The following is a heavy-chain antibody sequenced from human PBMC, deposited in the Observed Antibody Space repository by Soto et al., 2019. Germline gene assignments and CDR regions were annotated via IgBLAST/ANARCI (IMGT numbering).Heavy chain of an antibody. D-gene: IGHD1-7*01. J-gene: IGHJ4*02. CDR2: ISSTTNYI. CDR3: ARESEELTSNFDY. V-gene: IGHV3-21*06. CDR1: GFTCTSYS. Sequence: GGSLRLSCWASGFTCTSYSMTWFRQAPGKGLEWVSSISSTTNYIYYGDSMKGRFTISRDNAKNSLYLEMNSLRAEDTAVYYCARESEELTSNFDYWGQGTLVTVSS.